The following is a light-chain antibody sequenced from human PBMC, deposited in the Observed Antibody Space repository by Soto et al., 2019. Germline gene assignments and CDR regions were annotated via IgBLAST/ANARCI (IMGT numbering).Light chain of an antibody. CDR1: SSDVGSYNL. Sequence: QSALTQPASVSGSPGRSITISCTGTSSDVGSYNLVSWYQQHPGKAPKLMIYEVNKRPSGVSNRFSGSKSGNTASLTISGLQAEDEADYYCCSYAGSSANWVFGGGTKVTVL. V-gene: IGLV2-23*02. CDR3: CSYAGSSANWV. J-gene: IGLJ3*02. CDR2: EVN.